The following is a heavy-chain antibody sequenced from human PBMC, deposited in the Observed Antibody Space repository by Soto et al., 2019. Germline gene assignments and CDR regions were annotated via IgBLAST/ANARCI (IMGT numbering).Heavy chain of an antibody. Sequence: GGALRLSCEGPGFTFWNYWMTWVRPGPGKGLEWVANIRHDGSEVYYVDSVKGRFTISRDNAKNSLYLQMNSLRAEDTALYYCAIEKVGATSVHVFDIWGQGTMVTVSS. V-gene: IGHV3-7*01. CDR3: AIEKVGATSVHVFDI. D-gene: IGHD1-26*01. CDR1: GFTFWNYW. CDR2: IRHDGSEV. J-gene: IGHJ3*02.